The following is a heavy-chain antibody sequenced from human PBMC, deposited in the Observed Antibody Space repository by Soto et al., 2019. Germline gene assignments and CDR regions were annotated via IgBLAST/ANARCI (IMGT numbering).Heavy chain of an antibody. V-gene: IGHV3-21*01. Sequence: GGSLRLSCAASGFTFSSYSMNWVRQAPGKGLEWVSSISSSSSSYIYYADSVKGRFTISRDNAKNSLYLQMNSLRAEDTAVYYCARSITMIAPLDYWGQGTLVTVSS. CDR1: GFTFSSYS. J-gene: IGHJ4*02. D-gene: IGHD3-22*01. CDR3: ARSITMIAPLDY. CDR2: ISSSSSSYI.